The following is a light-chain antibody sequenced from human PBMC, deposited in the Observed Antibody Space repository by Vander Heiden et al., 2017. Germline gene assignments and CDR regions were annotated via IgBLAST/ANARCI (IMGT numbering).Light chain of an antibody. CDR3: CSDAGSSTVV. V-gene: IGLV2-23*02. CDR1: SSDVGSYNL. CDR2: EVS. Sequence: QSALTQPASVSGSPGQSITISCPGTSSDVGSYNLVSWYQQHPGKAPKLMIYEVSKRPSGVSNRFSGSKSGNTASLTISGLQAEDEADYYCCSDAGSSTVVFGGGTKLTVL. J-gene: IGLJ2*01.